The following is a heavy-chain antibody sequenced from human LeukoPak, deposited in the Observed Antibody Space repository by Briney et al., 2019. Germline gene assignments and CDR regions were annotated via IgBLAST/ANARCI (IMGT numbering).Heavy chain of an antibody. CDR2: IGGSGSST. CDR1: GFSFGSYV. CDR3: AKGQDYYDSSAYLFDY. V-gene: IGHV3-23*01. J-gene: IGHJ4*02. Sequence: GGSPRLSCAGSGFSFGSYVMSWVRQAPGKGLEWVSCIGGSGSSTNYADSVKGRFTISRDNSKNTLYLQMNSLRAEDTAVYYCAKGQDYYDSSAYLFDYWGQGTLVTVSS. D-gene: IGHD3-22*01.